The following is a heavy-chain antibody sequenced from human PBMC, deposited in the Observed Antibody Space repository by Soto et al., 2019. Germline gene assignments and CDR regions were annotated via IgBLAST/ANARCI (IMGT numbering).Heavy chain of an antibody. D-gene: IGHD6-19*01. Sequence: GASVKVSCKASGYTFTSYYMHWVRQAPGQGLEWMGIINPSGGSTSYAQKFQGRVTMTRDTSTSTVYMELSSLRSEDTAVYYCARDRRSGAGTGRKFDYWGQGTLVTVSS. CDR2: INPSGGST. V-gene: IGHV1-46*01. CDR3: ARDRRSGAGTGRKFDY. CDR1: GYTFTSYY. J-gene: IGHJ4*02.